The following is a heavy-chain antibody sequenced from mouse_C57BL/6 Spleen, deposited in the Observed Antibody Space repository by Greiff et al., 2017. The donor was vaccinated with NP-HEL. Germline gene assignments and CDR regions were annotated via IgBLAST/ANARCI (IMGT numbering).Heavy chain of an antibody. CDR1: GYTFPSYW. V-gene: IGHV1-53*01. CDR2: INPSNGGT. Sequence: QVQLQQPGTELVKPGASVKLSCKASGYTFPSYWMHWVKQRPGQGLEWIGNINPSNGGTNYNEKFKSKATLTVDQSSSTAYMQLSSLTSEDSAVYYCARGEGGVYFDYWGQGTTLTVSS. J-gene: IGHJ2*01. CDR3: ARGEGGVYFDY.